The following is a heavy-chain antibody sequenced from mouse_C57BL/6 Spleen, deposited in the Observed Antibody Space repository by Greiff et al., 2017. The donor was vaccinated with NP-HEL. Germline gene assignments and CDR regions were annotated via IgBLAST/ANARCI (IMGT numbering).Heavy chain of an antibody. V-gene: IGHV1-26*01. CDR3: ARVYYGRCFDY. J-gene: IGHJ2*01. CDR2: INPNNGGT. D-gene: IGHD1-1*01. CDR1: GYTFTDYY. Sequence: EVQLQQSGPELVKPGASVKISCKASGYTFTDYYMNWVKQSHGKSLEWIGDINPNNGGTSYNQKFKGKATLTVDKSSSTAYMELRSLTSEDSAVYDCARVYYGRCFDYWGQGTTLTVSS.